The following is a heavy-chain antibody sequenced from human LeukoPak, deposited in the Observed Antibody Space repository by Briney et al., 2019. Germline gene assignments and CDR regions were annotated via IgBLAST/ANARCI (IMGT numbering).Heavy chain of an antibody. V-gene: IGHV4-59*01. D-gene: IGHD4-23*01. CDR3: ARDPDGGSPDAFEI. CDR2: IYYSGST. Sequence: PSETLSLTCTVSGGSISSYYWSWMRQPPGKGLEWIGYIYYSGSTNYNPSLKSRVTISVDTSKNPLSLKLSSVTAADTAVYYCARDPDGGSPDAFEIWGQGTMVTVSS. J-gene: IGHJ3*02. CDR1: GGSISSYY.